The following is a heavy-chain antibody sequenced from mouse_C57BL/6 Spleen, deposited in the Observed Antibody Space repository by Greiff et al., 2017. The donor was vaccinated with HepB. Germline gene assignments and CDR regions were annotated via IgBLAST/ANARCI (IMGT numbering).Heavy chain of an antibody. CDR3: ARHTRSYYFDY. V-gene: IGHV5-6*01. CDR1: GFTFSSYG. CDR2: ISSGGSYT. J-gene: IGHJ2*01. Sequence: EVQGVESGGDLVKPGGSLKLSCAASGFTFSSYGMSWVRQTPDKRLEWVATISSGGSYTYYPDSVKGRFTISRDNAKNTLYLQMSSLKSEDTAMYYCARHTRSYYFDYWGQGTTLTVSS.